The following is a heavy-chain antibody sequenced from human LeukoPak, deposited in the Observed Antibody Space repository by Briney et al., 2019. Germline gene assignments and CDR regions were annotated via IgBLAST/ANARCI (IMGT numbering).Heavy chain of an antibody. Sequence: SETLSLTCTVSGGSIRSYYWNWIRQPASKRLEWIGRVYTIGTNYHPSLKSRVTMTVDTSKKQISLRLSSVTAADTAVYYCAGSMIRDNYYYYMDVWGKGSTVTVSS. J-gene: IGHJ6*03. CDR1: GGSIRSYY. CDR2: VYTIGT. V-gene: IGHV4-4*07. CDR3: AGSMIRDNYYYYMDV. D-gene: IGHD3-10*01.